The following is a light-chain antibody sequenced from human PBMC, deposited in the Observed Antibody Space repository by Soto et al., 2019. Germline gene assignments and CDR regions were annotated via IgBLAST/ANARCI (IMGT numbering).Light chain of an antibody. CDR1: SSNIGINY. J-gene: IGLJ1*01. CDR3: AAWDDSLSGDV. V-gene: IGLV1-47*01. Sequence: QSVLTQPPSASGTPGQRVTISCSGSSSNIGINYVYWYQQLPGTAPKLLIYRNNQRPSGVPDRFSGSKSGTSASLAISGLRSEDEADYYCAAWDDSLSGDVFGTGTKLTVL. CDR2: RNN.